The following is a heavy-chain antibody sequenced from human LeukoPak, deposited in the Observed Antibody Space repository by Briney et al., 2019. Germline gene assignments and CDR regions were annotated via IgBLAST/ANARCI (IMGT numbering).Heavy chain of an antibody. Sequence: PAETLSLTCTVSGDSISSSSYYWGWILQPPGKGLEWIGTIFYSGSTYYNPSLKSRVTISVDTSKNQFSLKLSSVTAADTAVYYCARDRYDYVWGSYLRDRTRYYFDYWGQGTLVTVSS. J-gene: IGHJ4*02. CDR3: ARDRYDYVWGSYLRDRTRYYFDY. CDR2: IFYSGST. V-gene: IGHV4-39*07. D-gene: IGHD3-16*02. CDR1: GDSISSSSYY.